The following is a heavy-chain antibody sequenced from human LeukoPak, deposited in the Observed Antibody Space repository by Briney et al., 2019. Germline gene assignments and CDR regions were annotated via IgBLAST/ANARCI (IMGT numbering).Heavy chain of an antibody. J-gene: IGHJ4*02. Sequence: PGGSLRLSCAASGFTFSNYDMHWVRQAPGKGLEWVAVISYDGSNKYYADSVKGRFTISRDNSKNTLYLQMNSLRAEDTAVYYCARELWFGELLCDYWGQGTLVTVSS. D-gene: IGHD3-10*01. CDR1: GFTFSNYD. CDR2: ISYDGSNK. CDR3: ARELWFGELLCDY. V-gene: IGHV3-30*19.